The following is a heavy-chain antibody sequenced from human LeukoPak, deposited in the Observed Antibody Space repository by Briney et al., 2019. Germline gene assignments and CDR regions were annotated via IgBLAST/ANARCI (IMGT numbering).Heavy chain of an antibody. D-gene: IGHD3-16*02. CDR1: GITLSNYG. J-gene: IGHJ4*02. V-gene: IGHV3-23*01. CDR2: ISGSGGST. Sequence: GGSLRLSCAVSGITLSNYGMSWVRQAPGKGLEGVAGISGSGGSTNYADSVKGRFSISRDNPKNTLYLQMNSLRAEDTAVYYCAKKPYDYVWGSYLIDWGQGTLVTVSS. CDR3: AKKPYDYVWGSYLID.